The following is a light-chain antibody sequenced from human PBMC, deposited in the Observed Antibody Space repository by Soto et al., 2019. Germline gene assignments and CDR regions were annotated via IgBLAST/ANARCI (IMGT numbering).Light chain of an antibody. V-gene: IGLV1-40*01. CDR3: QSYDTSLSGWV. J-gene: IGLJ3*02. CDR2: GNS. CDR1: SSNIGAGYD. Sequence: QSVLTQSPSVSGAPGQRVTISCTGSSSNIGAGYDVHWYQQLPGTAPKLLILGNSNRPSGVPDRFSGSKSGTSASLAITGLQAEDEADYYCQSYDTSLSGWVFGGGTKLTVL.